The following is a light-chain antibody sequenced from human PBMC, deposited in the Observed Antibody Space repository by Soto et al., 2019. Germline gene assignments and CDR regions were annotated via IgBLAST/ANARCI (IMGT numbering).Light chain of an antibody. Sequence: IVMTQSPATLSVSPGEGVTLSCRASQNVGTNLAWYQQKPGQAPRLLIYGSSTRATGIPATFSGSGSGTEFTLTISSLQSEESAVYYCQQYNNWGLSCGGGTKVYIK. V-gene: IGKV3D-15*01. CDR2: GSS. CDR1: QNVGTN. CDR3: QQYNNWGLS. J-gene: IGKJ4*01.